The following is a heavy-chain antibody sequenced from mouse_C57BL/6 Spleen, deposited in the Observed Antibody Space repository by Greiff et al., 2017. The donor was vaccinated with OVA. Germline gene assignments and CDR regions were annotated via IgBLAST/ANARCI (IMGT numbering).Heavy chain of an antibody. CDR1: GFSLTSYG. V-gene: IGHV2-2*01. Sequence: QVQLKQSGPGLVQPSQSLSITCTVSGFSLTSYGVHWVRQSPGKGLEWLGVIWSGGSTDYNAAFISRLSISKDNSKSQVFFKMNSLQADDTAIYYCAGLGRFAYWGQGTLVTVSA. CDR3: AGLGRFAY. D-gene: IGHD4-1*01. J-gene: IGHJ3*01. CDR2: IWSGGST.